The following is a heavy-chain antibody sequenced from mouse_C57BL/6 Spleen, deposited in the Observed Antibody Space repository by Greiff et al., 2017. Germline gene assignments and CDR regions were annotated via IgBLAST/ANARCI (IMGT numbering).Heavy chain of an antibody. Sequence: QVQLQQSGPELVKPGASVKISCKASGYAFSSSWMNWVKQRPGKGLEWIGRIYPGDGDTNYNGKFKGKATLTADKSSSTAYMQLSSLTSEDSAVYFCAREEIYYYGSSSIDYWGQGTTLTVSS. J-gene: IGHJ2*01. CDR1: GYAFSSSW. CDR2: IYPGDGDT. D-gene: IGHD1-1*01. V-gene: IGHV1-82*01. CDR3: AREEIYYYGSSSIDY.